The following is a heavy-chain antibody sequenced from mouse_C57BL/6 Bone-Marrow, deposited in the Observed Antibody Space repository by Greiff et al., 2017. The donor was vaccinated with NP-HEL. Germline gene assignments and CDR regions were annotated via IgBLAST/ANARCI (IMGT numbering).Heavy chain of an antibody. CDR2: ISYDGSN. CDR1: GYSITSGYY. D-gene: IGHD2-1*01. CDR3: ASIYYGNYCFDY. V-gene: IGHV3-6*01. Sequence: VQLKESGPGLVKPSQSLPLTCSVTGYSITSGYYWNWIRQFPGNKLEWMGYISYDGSNNYNPSLKNRISITRDTSKNQFFLKLNSVTTEDTATYYCASIYYGNYCFDYWGQGTTLTVSS. J-gene: IGHJ2*01.